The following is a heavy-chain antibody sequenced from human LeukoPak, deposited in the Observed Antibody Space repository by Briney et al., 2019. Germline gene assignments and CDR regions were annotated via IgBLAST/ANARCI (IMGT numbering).Heavy chain of an antibody. CDR3: ATMMYGSGNYYNSDY. CDR2: VYHSGTT. D-gene: IGHD3-10*01. V-gene: IGHV4-38-2*02. J-gene: IGHJ4*02. CDR1: NYSISKTYH. Sequence: SETLSLTCTVSNYSISKTYHWGWIRPPPGKGLEWIGTVYHSGTTYYSPSLKSRVTISIHPSKNQSSLRLGSVTAADTAVYYCATMMYGSGNYYNSDYWGQGTLVTVSS.